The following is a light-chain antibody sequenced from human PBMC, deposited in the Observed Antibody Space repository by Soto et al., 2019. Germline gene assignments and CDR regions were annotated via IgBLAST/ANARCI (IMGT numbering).Light chain of an antibody. CDR2: DVS. CDR1: SSDVGGYNY. Sequence: QSALTQPASVSGSPGQSITISCTGTSSDVGGYNYVSWYQQHPGKAPKLMIYDVSNRPSGVSNCFSGYKSGNTASLTISGLQAEDEDDYYCSSYTSSSTPYVFGTGTKLTVL. J-gene: IGLJ1*01. V-gene: IGLV2-14*01. CDR3: SSYTSSSTPYV.